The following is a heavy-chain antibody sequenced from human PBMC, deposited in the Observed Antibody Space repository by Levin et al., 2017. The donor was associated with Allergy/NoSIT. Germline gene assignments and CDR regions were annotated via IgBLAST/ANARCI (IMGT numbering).Heavy chain of an antibody. D-gene: IGHD3-10*01. CDR2: INPDIFGT. J-gene: IGHJ5*02. CDR3: ARERSLGRRYDYDSGTYPPNWFDP. V-gene: IGHV1-2*02. Sequence: GASVKVSCKASGYTFTGYYIHWVRQAPGQGLEWMGWINPDIFGTNYAQKFQGRVTMTRDTSISTAYMELSRLRSDDTAVYYCARERSLGRRYDYDSGTYPPNWFDPWGQGTLVTVSS. CDR1: GYTFTGYY.